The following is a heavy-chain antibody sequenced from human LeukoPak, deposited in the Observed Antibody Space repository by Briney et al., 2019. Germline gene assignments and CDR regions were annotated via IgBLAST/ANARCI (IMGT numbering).Heavy chain of an antibody. J-gene: IGHJ4*02. CDR2: INPNSGGT. CDR1: GYTFTGYY. D-gene: IGHD6-19*01. Sequence: ASVKVSCKASGYTFTGYYMHWVRQAPGQGLEWMGWINPNSGGTNYARKFQGRVTMTRDTSISTAYMELSRLRSDDTAVYYCARVPPGTSSGWYNLFDYWGQGTLVTVSS. CDR3: ARVPPGTSSGWYNLFDY. V-gene: IGHV1-2*02.